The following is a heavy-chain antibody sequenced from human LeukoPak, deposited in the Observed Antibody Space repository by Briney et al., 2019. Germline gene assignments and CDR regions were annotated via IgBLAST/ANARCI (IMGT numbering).Heavy chain of an antibody. CDR3: ARLTWLGGGSWFDP. J-gene: IGHJ5*02. V-gene: IGHV4-39*01. CDR1: GFSISTITYY. CDR2: VSSTGDT. Sequence: KPSETLSLTCAVSGFSISTITYYWGWIRQPPGKGLEWIGTVSSTGDTYYNPSLKSRVTVSIATSSNQFSLRLTSMTAADTAVYYCARLTWLGGGSWFDPWGQGALVTVSS. D-gene: IGHD6-19*01.